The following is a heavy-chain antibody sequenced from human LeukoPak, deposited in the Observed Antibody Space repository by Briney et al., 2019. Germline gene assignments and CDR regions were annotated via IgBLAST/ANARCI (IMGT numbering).Heavy chain of an antibody. CDR3: ARDYLRYFDY. J-gene: IGHJ4*02. CDR1: GVSFSGYY. D-gene: IGHD3-9*01. Sequence: SETLSLTCAVYGVSFSGYYWSWIRQPPGKGLEWIGEINHSGSTNYNPSLKSRVTISVDTSKNQFSLKLSSVTAADTAVYYCARDYLRYFDYWGQGTLVTVSS. V-gene: IGHV4-34*01. CDR2: INHSGST.